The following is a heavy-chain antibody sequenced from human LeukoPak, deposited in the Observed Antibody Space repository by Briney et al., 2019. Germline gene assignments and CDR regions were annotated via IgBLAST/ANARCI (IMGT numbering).Heavy chain of an antibody. J-gene: IGHJ4*02. V-gene: IGHV3-30-3*01. D-gene: IGHD2-21*02. CDR3: ARQGDTGSWYFDY. CDR2: ISHDGSNQ. CDR1: GFTFTYYA. Sequence: PGGSLRLSCAVSGFTFTYYAMHWVRQAPGKGLEWVAVISHDGSNQQYADSVKGQVTISRDNSKSNLYLQMDRLRAWDTAVYYCARQGDTGSWYFDYWGQGTLVTVSS.